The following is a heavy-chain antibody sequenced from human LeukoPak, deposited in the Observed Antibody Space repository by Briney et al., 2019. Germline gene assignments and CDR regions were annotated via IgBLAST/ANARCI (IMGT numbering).Heavy chain of an antibody. J-gene: IGHJ6*02. Sequence: SKTLSLTCTVSGGSVSSGSYYWSWIRQPPGKGLEWIGYIYYSGSTNYNPSLRSRVTISVDTSKNQFSLKLSSVTAADTAVYYCAREGPSFWSGPDYGMDVWGQGTTVTVSS. V-gene: IGHV4-61*01. CDR2: IYYSGST. D-gene: IGHD3-3*01. CDR3: AREGPSFWSGPDYGMDV. CDR1: GGSVSSGSYY.